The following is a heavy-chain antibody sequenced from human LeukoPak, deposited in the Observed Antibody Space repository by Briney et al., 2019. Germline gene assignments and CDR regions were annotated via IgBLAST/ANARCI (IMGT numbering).Heavy chain of an antibody. CDR1: GFTFSSYG. Sequence: PGGSLRLSCAASGFTFSSYGMHWVRQAPGKGLEWVAFIRYDGSNKYYADSVKGRFTISRDNSKNTLYLQMNSLRAEDTAVYYCAREKEYGSGSYLDYWGQGTLVTVSS. J-gene: IGHJ4*02. V-gene: IGHV3-30*02. D-gene: IGHD3-10*01. CDR3: AREKEYGSGSYLDY. CDR2: IRYDGSNK.